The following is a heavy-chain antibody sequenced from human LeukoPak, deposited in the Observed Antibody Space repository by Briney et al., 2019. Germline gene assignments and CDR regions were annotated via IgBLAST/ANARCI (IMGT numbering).Heavy chain of an antibody. CDR2: IYYSGNT. Sequence: SETLSLTCTVSGGSISPYYWSWIRQPPGKGLGWLGYIYYSGNTDYNPSLKSRVAISVDTSKNQFSLKLSSVTAADTAVYYCARSTGSTMFIDYWGQGTLVTVSS. CDR1: GGSISPYY. J-gene: IGHJ4*02. V-gene: IGHV4-59*01. D-gene: IGHD3-10*02. CDR3: ARSTGSTMFIDY.